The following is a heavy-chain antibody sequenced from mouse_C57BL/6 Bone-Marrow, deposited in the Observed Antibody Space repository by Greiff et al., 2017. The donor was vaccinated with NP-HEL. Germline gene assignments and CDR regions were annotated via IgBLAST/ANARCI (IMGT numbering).Heavy chain of an antibody. D-gene: IGHD1-2*01. CDR1: GYTFTSYW. J-gene: IGHJ2*01. CDR3: ARLRRYYFDY. V-gene: IGHV1-50*01. CDR2: IDPSDSYT. Sequence: QVQLQQSGAELVKPGASVKLSCKASGYTFTSYWMQWVKQRPGQGLEWIGEIDPSDSYTNYNQKFKGKATLTVDTSSSTAYMQLSSLTSEDSAVYYCARLRRYYFDYGGQGTTLTVSS.